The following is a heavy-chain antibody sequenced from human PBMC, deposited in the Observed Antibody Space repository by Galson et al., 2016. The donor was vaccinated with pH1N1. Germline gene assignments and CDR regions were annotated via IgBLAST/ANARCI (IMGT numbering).Heavy chain of an antibody. CDR3: ARDRVALTGIFDY. CDR2: MYTSGTT. CDR1: GGSISSASDS. D-gene: IGHD7-27*01. J-gene: IGHJ4*02. Sequence: TLSLPCTVSGGSISSASDSWNWIRPPAGKGLEWIGRMYTSGTTTYNTSLESRVSISVDTSKNKFSLRLSSVTAADTAVYFCARDRVALTGIFDYWGQGTQVTVSS. V-gene: IGHV4-61*02.